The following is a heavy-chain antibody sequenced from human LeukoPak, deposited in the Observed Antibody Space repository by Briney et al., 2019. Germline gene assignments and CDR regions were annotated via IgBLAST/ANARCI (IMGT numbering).Heavy chain of an antibody. CDR3: ARAPAVAGIPLDY. J-gene: IGHJ4*02. CDR1: GGSISSYY. CDR2: IYYSGSI. Sequence: PSETLSLTCTVSGGSISSYYWSWIRQPPGKGLEWIGYIYYSGSINYNPSLKSRVTISVDTSKNQFSLKLSSVTAADTAVYYCARAPAVAGIPLDYWGQGTLVTVSS. V-gene: IGHV4-59*01. D-gene: IGHD6-19*01.